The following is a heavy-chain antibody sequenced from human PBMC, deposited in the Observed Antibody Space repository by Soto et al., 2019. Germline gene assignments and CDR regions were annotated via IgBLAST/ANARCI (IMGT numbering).Heavy chain of an antibody. J-gene: IGHJ6*02. CDR2: NSSSSSTI. CDR3: ARPEYSSSSYGMDV. D-gene: IGHD6-6*01. Sequence: EVQLVESGGGLVQPGGSLRLSCAASGFTFSSYSMNWVRQAPGKGLEWVSYNSSSSSTIYYADSVKGRFTISRDNAKNSLYLQMNSLRDEDTAVYYCARPEYSSSSYGMDVWGQGATVTFSS. CDR1: GFTFSSYS. V-gene: IGHV3-48*02.